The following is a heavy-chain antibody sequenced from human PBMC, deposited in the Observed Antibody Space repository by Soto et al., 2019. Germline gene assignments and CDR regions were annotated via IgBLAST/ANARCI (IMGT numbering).Heavy chain of an antibody. J-gene: IGHJ4*02. Sequence: GGSLRLSCAASGFTFSSYAMHWVRQAPGKGLEYVSAISSNGGSTYYANSVKGRFTISRDNSKNTLYLQMGSLRAEDMAVYYCASVSGGFDYWGQGTLVTVSS. CDR2: ISSNGGST. CDR3: ASVSGGFDY. D-gene: IGHD2-15*01. CDR1: GFTFSSYA. V-gene: IGHV3-64*01.